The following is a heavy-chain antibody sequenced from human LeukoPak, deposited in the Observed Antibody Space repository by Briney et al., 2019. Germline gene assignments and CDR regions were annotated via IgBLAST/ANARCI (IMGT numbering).Heavy chain of an antibody. CDR1: GFSFTTYW. CDR3: AISLGLSDTYWDF. J-gene: IGHJ4*02. V-gene: IGHV5-51*01. CDR2: IYPGDSDA. Sequence: GESLKISCNASGFSFTTYWIGWVRQMPGKGLEWMGIIYPGDSDARYNPSFQGQVTISVDTSITTAHLQWSSLKASDTAIYYCAISLGLSDTYWDFWGQGTLVTVTS. D-gene: IGHD2-8*02.